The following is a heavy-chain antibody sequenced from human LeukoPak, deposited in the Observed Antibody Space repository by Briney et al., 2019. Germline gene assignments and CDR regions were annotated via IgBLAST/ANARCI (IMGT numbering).Heavy chain of an antibody. CDR1: GGSISSYY. CDR2: IYTSGST. V-gene: IGHV4-4*07. Sequence: SETLSLTCTVSGGSISSYYWSWIRQPAGKGLEWIGRIYTSGSTNYNPSLKSRVTMSVDTSKNQFSLKLSSVTAADTAVYYCASRGSWGAANRGFRYWGQGILVTVSS. J-gene: IGHJ4*02. D-gene: IGHD1-26*01. CDR3: ASRGSWGAANRGFRY.